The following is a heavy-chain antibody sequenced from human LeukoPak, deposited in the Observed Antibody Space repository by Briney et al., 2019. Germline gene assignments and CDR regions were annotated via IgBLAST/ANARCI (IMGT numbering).Heavy chain of an antibody. D-gene: IGHD6-13*01. CDR3: AGGVAAAGTPIYYYYGMDV. CDR1: GGTFSSYA. Sequence: GSSVKVSCKASGGTFSSYAISWVRQAPGQGLEWMGRIIPILGIANYAQKFQGRVTITADKSTSTAYMELSSLRSEDTAVYYCAGGVAAAGTPIYYYYGMDVWGQGTTVTVSS. V-gene: IGHV1-69*04. CDR2: IIPILGIA. J-gene: IGHJ6*02.